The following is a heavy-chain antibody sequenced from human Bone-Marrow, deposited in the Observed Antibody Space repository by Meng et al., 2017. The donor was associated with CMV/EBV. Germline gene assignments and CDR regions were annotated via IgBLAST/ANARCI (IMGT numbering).Heavy chain of an antibody. D-gene: IGHD3-22*01. V-gene: IGHV3-7*01. CDR1: GFTFSSYW. CDR2: IKQDGSEK. Sequence: GGSLRLSCAASGFTFSSYWMSWVRQAPGKGLEWVANIKQDGSEKYYVDSVKGRFTISRDNAKNSLYLQMNSLRAEDTAVYYCAREGHSSGYFGDFDYWGQGALVTVSS. J-gene: IGHJ4*02. CDR3: AREGHSSGYFGDFDY.